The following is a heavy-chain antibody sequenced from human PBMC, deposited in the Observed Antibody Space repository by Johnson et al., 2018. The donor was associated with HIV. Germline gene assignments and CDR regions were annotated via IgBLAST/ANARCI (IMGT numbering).Heavy chain of an antibody. D-gene: IGHD3/OR15-3a*01. V-gene: IGHV3-11*04. CDR3: SRDGLAANAFDT. Sequence: QMQLVESGGGVVRPGGSLRLSCAASGFTFSDYYMSWIRQAPGKGLEWVSYISGSGGSTYYADSVKGRFTISSDNAKNTLYLQMNSLRAEDTAVYYCSRDGLAANAFDTWGQGTIVTVSS. CDR2: ISGSGGST. CDR1: GFTFSDYY. J-gene: IGHJ3*02.